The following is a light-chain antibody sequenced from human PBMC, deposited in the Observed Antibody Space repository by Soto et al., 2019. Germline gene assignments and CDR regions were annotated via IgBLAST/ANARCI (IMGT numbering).Light chain of an antibody. CDR2: GAS. J-gene: IGKJ4*01. Sequence: EIVMTQSPASLSLSPGERATLSFMASQSVISNLSWYQQKPCQAPRLLIYGASSRATGIPDRFSGSGSGTDFTLTISRLEPEDFAVYYCQQYGSSLTFGGGTKVDIK. CDR1: QSVISN. V-gene: IGKV3-20*01. CDR3: QQYGSSLT.